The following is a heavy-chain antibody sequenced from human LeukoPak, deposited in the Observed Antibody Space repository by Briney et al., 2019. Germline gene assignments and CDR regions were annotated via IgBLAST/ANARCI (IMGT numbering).Heavy chain of an antibody. D-gene: IGHD6-6*01. V-gene: IGHV3-30*01. CDR2: ISYDGSNK. J-gene: IGHJ4*02. CDR3: ARDHIGGMSSIAAPTFDY. Sequence: GRSLRLSCAASGFTFSSYAMHWVRQAPGKGLEWVAVISYDGSNKYYADSVKGRFTISRDNSKNTLYLQMNSLRAEGTAVYYCARDHIGGMSSIAAPTFDYWGREPWSPSPQ. CDR1: GFTFSSYA.